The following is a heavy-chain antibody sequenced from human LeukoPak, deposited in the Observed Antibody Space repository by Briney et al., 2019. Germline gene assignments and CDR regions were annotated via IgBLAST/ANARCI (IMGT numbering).Heavy chain of an antibody. J-gene: IGHJ5*02. CDR3: VRGVGVSRFNYLDP. V-gene: IGHV3-33*01. CDR2: IWYDASNK. Sequence: QPGRALPLSCAASGFTFSSFGMHWVRQAPGKGLEWVAVIWYDASNKYYVDSVKGRFTISRDNSKHPLYLQMDSLRDDDTAVYYCVRGVGVSRFNYLDPWGQGTLVIVSS. CDR1: GFTFSSFG. D-gene: IGHD1-7*01.